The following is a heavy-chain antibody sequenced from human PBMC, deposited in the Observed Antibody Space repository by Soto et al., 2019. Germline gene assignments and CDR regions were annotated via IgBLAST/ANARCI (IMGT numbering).Heavy chain of an antibody. Sequence: GGSLRLSCAASGFTFSDYYMSWIRQAPGKGLEYISYISSSSGSTNYADSVKGRFTISRDNAKNSLYLQMSSLRAEDTAVYYCARDRGGYDRLYYYHGMDVWGQGTTVTVSS. CDR2: ISSSSGST. J-gene: IGHJ6*02. CDR3: ARDRGGYDRLYYYHGMDV. V-gene: IGHV3-11*06. CDR1: GFTFSDYY. D-gene: IGHD5-12*01.